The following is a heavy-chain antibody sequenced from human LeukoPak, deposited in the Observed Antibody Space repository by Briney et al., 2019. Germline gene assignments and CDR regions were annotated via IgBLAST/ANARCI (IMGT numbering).Heavy chain of an antibody. V-gene: IGHV1-2*02. CDR1: GYTFTAYY. J-gene: IGHJ4*02. D-gene: IGHD5/OR15-5a*01. CDR2: INPNSGGT. Sequence: ASVKVSCKASGYTFTAYYMHWVRQAPGQGLEWMGWINPNSGGTNYAQKFQGRVTMTRDTSISTDYMELSRRTADNTAVYYCATPSVYDLWVVDYWGQGTLVTVSS. CDR3: ATPSVYDLWVVDY.